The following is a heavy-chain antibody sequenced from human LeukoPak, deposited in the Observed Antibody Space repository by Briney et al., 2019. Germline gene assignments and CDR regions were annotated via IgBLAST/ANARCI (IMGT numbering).Heavy chain of an antibody. D-gene: IGHD2-21*02. CDR2: IWYDGSNK. Sequence: GRSLRPSCAASGFTFSSYGMHWVRQAPGKGLEWVAVIWYDGSNKYYADSVKGRFTISRDNSKNTLYLQMNSLRAEDTAVYYCARGKYCGGDCYSFDYWGQGTLVTVSS. CDR1: GFTFSSYG. J-gene: IGHJ4*02. V-gene: IGHV3-33*01. CDR3: ARGKYCGGDCYSFDY.